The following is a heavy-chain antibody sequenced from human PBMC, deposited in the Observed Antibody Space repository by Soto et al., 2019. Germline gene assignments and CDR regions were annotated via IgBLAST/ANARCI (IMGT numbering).Heavy chain of an antibody. Sequence: QLVQSGAEVKKPGASVKVSCKASGYTFTNYGIIWVRQAPGQGLEWMGWISAYNGNTNYAQKVQARVTMTIDTSTSTAYMELRSLRSDDTAVYYCARDWKYFYDSSGYYYDWFDPWGQGTLVTVSS. CDR2: ISAYNGNT. V-gene: IGHV1-18*01. D-gene: IGHD3-22*01. J-gene: IGHJ5*02. CDR3: ARDWKYFYDSSGYYYDWFDP. CDR1: GYTFTNYG.